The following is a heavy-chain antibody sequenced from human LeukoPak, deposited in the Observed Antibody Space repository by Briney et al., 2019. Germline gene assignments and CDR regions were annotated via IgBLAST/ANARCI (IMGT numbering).Heavy chain of an antibody. CDR1: GGSLSDYY. D-gene: IGHD7-27*01. V-gene: IGHV4-59*01. CDR3: TRGHWGLQS. CDR2: FFYSGST. J-gene: IGHJ5*02. Sequence: SETLSLTCTVSGGSLSDYYWSWIRQTPGKGLEWIGYFFYSGSTNYHPSLKSRVTISVDASRTQFSLRLRSVTAADTAVYYCTRGHWGLQSWSQGALVTVSS.